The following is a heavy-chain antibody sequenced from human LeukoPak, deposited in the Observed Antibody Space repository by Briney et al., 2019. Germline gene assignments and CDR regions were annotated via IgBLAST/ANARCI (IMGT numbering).Heavy chain of an antibody. D-gene: IGHD3-16*01. V-gene: IGHV1-2*02. CDR1: GYTFTGYY. CDR2: INPNSGGT. CDR3: ARGTGLYDYVRGSYYYYYMDV. Sequence: GASVKVSCKASGYTFTGYYMHWVRQAPGQGLEWMGWINPNSGGTNYAQKFQGRVTMTRDTSISTAYMELSRLRSDDTAVYYCARGTGLYDYVRGSYYYYYMDVWGKGTTVTVSS. J-gene: IGHJ6*03.